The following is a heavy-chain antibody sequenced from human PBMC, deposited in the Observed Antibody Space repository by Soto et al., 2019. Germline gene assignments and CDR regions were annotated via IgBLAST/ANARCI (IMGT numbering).Heavy chain of an antibody. D-gene: IGHD3-16*01. V-gene: IGHV4-34*01. Sequence: SETLSLTCAVYGGSFSGYYWSWIRQPPGKGLEWIGEINHSGSTNYNPSLKSRVTKSVKTSKNQFSLKLSSLTAAETAVYYCAVILGGSYNWFAPWGQG. CDR1: GGSFSGYY. J-gene: IGHJ5*02. CDR3: AVILGGSYNWFAP. CDR2: INHSGST.